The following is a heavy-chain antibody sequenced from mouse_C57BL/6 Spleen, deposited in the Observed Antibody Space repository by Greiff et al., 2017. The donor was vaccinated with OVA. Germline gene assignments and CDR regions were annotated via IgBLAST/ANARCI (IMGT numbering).Heavy chain of an antibody. Sequence: QVQLQQPGAELVMPGASVKLSCKASGYTFTSYWMHWVKQRPGQGLEWIGEIDPSDSYTNYNQKFKGKSTLTVDKSSSTAYMQLSSLTSEDSAVYYCARLRLYAMDYWGQGTSVTVSS. CDR1: GYTFTSYW. J-gene: IGHJ4*01. CDR2: IDPSDSYT. D-gene: IGHD1-2*01. CDR3: ARLRLYAMDY. V-gene: IGHV1-69*01.